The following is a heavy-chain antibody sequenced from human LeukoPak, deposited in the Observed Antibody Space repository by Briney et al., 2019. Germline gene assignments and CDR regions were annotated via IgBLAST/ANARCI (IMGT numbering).Heavy chain of an antibody. D-gene: IGHD6-13*01. CDR3: ARASIAAAVDRMEDTYYYYGMDV. Sequence: PGGSLRLSCAASGFTFSDYWLSWVRQAPGKGPEWVANIKYDGREKWYVDSVKGRFTISRDNAKNSLYLQMNSLRAEDTAVYYCARASIAAAVDRMEDTYYYYGMDVWGQGTTVTVSS. CDR1: GFTFSDYW. CDR2: IKYDGREK. V-gene: IGHV3-7*01. J-gene: IGHJ6*02.